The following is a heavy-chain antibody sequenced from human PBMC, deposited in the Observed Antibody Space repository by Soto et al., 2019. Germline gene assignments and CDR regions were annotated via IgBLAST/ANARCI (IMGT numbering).Heavy chain of an antibody. CDR3: ARGPPFGY. CDR1: GGSISGYY. V-gene: IGHV4-30-2*01. D-gene: IGHD3-10*01. Sequence: SETLCVTWTVAGGSISGYYGSWIRQPPGKGLEWIGYIYHSGSTYYNPSLKSRVTISVDRSKNQFSLKLSSVTAADTAVYYCARGPPFGYWGQGTLVTVSS. J-gene: IGHJ4*02. CDR2: IYHSGST.